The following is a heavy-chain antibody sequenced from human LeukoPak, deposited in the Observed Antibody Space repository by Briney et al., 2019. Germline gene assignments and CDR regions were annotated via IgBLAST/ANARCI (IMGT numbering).Heavy chain of an antibody. Sequence: NSSETLSLTCTVSDDSFSSHYWTWIRQPPGKGLEWIGYISYSGSTNYNPSLKSRVTISVDTSKKQFSLRLTSVTAADTAVYYRARDPTTVTKGFDIWGQGTLVTVSS. J-gene: IGHJ3*02. D-gene: IGHD4-17*01. CDR2: ISYSGST. V-gene: IGHV4-59*11. CDR1: DDSFSSHY. CDR3: ARDPTTVTKGFDI.